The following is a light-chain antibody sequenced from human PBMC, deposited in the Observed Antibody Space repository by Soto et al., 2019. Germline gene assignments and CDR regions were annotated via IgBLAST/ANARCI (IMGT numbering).Light chain of an antibody. CDR2: RDN. Sequence: QSVLTQPPSASGTPGQRVTISCSGSSSNIGSNYVYWYQQLSGTAPKLLIYRDNQRPSGVPDRFSGSKSGTSASLAISGLRSEDEADYYCAAWDDSLSGGVFGGGTKLTVL. CDR3: AAWDDSLSGGV. J-gene: IGLJ3*02. V-gene: IGLV1-47*01. CDR1: SSNIGSNY.